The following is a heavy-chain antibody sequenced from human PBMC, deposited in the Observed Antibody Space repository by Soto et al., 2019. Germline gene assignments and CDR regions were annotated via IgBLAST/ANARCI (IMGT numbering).Heavy chain of an antibody. CDR1: GGSISSYY. J-gene: IGHJ3*02. V-gene: IGHV4-59*08. D-gene: IGHD2-2*01. Sequence: PSETLSLTCTVSGGSISSYYWSWIRQPPGKGLEWIGYIYYSGSTNYTPSLKSRVTISVDTSKNQFSLKLSSVTAADTAVYYCARHVGCSSTSCRDAFDIWGQGTMVTVSS. CDR3: ARHVGCSSTSCRDAFDI. CDR2: IYYSGST.